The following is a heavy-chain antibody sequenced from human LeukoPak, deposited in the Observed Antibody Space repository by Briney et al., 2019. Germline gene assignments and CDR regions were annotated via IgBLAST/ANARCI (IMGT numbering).Heavy chain of an antibody. J-gene: IGHJ4*02. CDR2: INAGNGNT. CDR3: ARLSIQLWPGFDY. V-gene: IGHV1-3*01. D-gene: IGHD5-18*01. CDR1: GYTFTSYA. Sequence: GASVKVSCKASGYTFTSYAMHWVRQAPGQRLEWMGWINAGNGNTKYSQKFQGRVTITRDTSASTAYMELSSLRSEDTAVYYCARLSIQLWPGFDYWGQGTLVTVSS.